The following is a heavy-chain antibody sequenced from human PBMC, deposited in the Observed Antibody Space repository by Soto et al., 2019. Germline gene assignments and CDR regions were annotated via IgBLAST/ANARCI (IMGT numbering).Heavy chain of an antibody. J-gene: IGHJ5*02. CDR2: INPSGGST. D-gene: IGHD3-10*01. Sequence: QVQLVQSGAEVKKPGASVKVSCKASGYTFTSYYMHWVRQAPGQGLEWMGIINPSGGSTSYAQKFRGXVXMXXDTSTSEVYMEPSSLRSEDTAVYYCARVAVGSGSYSLWFDPWGQGTLVTVSS. CDR1: GYTFTSYY. CDR3: ARVAVGSGSYSLWFDP. V-gene: IGHV1-46*03.